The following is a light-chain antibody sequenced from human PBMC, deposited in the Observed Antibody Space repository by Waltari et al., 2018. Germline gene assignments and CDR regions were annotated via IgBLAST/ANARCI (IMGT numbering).Light chain of an antibody. CDR3: VLCFGGGSKWV. CDR2: NTN. J-gene: IGLJ3*02. V-gene: IGLV8-61*01. Sequence: QTVVTQEPSFSVSPGGTVTLTCGLTSGSVSTNYYPSWYQQTPGQAPRTLTYNTNTRSSGVPDRFSGSILGNKAALTITGAQADDESYYYCVLCFGGGSKWVFGGGTKLTVL. CDR1: SGSVSTNYY.